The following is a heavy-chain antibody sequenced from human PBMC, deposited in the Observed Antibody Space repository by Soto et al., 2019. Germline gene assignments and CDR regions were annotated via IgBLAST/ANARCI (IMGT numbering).Heavy chain of an antibody. CDR2: IWYDGSNK. V-gene: IGHV3-33*01. CDR1: GFTFSSYG. D-gene: IGHD6-6*01. Sequence: PGGSLRLSCAASGFTFSSYGMHWVRQAPGKGLEWVAVIWYDGSNKYYADSVKGRFTISRDNSKNTLYLQMNSLRAEDTAVYYCARLRKTPHSSSSYYYYYGMDVWGQGTTVTVSS. J-gene: IGHJ6*02. CDR3: ARLRKTPHSSSSYYYYYGMDV.